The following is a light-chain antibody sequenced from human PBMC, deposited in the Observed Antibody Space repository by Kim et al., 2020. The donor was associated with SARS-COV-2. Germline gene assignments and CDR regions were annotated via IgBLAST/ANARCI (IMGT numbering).Light chain of an antibody. CDR1: SSNISNNY. CDR3: GTWDSSLSAVV. V-gene: IGLV1-51*01. Sequence: QKVTISCSGSSSNISNNYVSWYQQLPGTAPKLLIYDNNKRPSVIPDRFSGSKSGTSATLGITGLQTGDEADYYCGTWDSSLSAVVFGGGTQLTVL. CDR2: DNN. J-gene: IGLJ2*01.